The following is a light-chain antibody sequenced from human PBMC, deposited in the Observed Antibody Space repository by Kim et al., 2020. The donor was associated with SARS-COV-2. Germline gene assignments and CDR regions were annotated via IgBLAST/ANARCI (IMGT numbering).Light chain of an antibody. J-gene: IGLJ1*01. CDR1: SNDIGYSDS. V-gene: IGLV2-14*03. CDR2: EVK. CDR3: SSHTRANTLV. Sequence: GQSITIPCTGTSNDIGYSDSVSWYQQYPGSAPPLILYEVKKRPSGISNRFSGSKSGNTASLTISGLQAADEARYYCSSHTRANTLVFGTGTKVTVL.